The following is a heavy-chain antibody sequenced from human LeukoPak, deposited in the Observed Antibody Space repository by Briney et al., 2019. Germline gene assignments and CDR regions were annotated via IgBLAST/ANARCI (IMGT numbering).Heavy chain of an antibody. V-gene: IGHV1-18*01. J-gene: IGHJ4*02. CDR3: ARRSGSGSYIDY. Sequence: ASVKVSCKASGYTFTSNGITWVRQAPGQGLEWMGWISAYNGQTNYAQSLQGRVAMTTDTSTSTAHMELRSLRSDDTAVYYCARRSGSGSYIDYWGQGTLVTVSS. D-gene: IGHD3-10*01. CDR2: ISAYNGQT. CDR1: GYTFTSNG.